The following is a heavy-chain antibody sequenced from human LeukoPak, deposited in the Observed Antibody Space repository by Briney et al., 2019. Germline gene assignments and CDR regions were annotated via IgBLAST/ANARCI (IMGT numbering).Heavy chain of an antibody. CDR1: GFTFDDYG. Sequence: GGSLRLSCAASGFTFDDYGMSWVRQAPGKGLEWVSGINWNGGSTGYADSVKGRFTISRDNAKNSLYLQMNSLRAEDTALHHCARAAAGTWGYYYYMDVWGKGTTVTVSS. CDR2: INWNGGST. CDR3: ARAAAGTWGYYYYMDV. V-gene: IGHV3-20*01. J-gene: IGHJ6*03. D-gene: IGHD6-13*01.